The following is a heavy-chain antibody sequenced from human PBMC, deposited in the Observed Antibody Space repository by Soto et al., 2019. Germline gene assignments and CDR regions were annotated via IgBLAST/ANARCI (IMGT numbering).Heavy chain of an antibody. J-gene: IGHJ3*02. CDR3: SRRAGSATANDSFDI. CDR2: IYPGDSDT. CDR1: GYSFTSYW. D-gene: IGHD6-25*01. V-gene: IGHV5-51*01. Sequence: GESRKISCKGSGYSFTSYWIGWVRQMPGKGLERMGNIYPGDSDTRYSPSFQGQVTISADKSISISDLQLSSLKASDTAIFYCSRRAGSATANDSFDICVQGTMVTVSS.